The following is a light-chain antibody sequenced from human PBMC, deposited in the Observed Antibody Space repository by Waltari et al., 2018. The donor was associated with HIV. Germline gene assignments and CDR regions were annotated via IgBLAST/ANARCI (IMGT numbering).Light chain of an antibody. CDR1: QTVLYSSNNKNY. CDR3: QQYYSTPPT. CDR2: WAS. V-gene: IGKV4-1*01. Sequence: DIVMTQSPDSLAVSLGERATINCKSRQTVLYSSNNKNYLAWYHQKPGQPPKLLIYWASTRESGVPDRFSGSGSGTDFTLTISSLQAEDVAVYYCQQYYSTPPTFGQGTRLEIK. J-gene: IGKJ5*01.